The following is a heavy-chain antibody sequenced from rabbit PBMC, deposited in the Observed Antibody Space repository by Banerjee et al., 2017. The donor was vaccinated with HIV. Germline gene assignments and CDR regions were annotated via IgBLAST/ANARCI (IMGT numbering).Heavy chain of an antibody. J-gene: IGHJ4*01. Sequence: QSLEESGGGLVQPEGSLTLTCTASGFSFSSSYYMCWVRQAPGKGLEWIACIYAGSSDNTYYASWAKGRFTISKTSSTTVTLQMTSLTAADTATYFCAREPRYAGAVYGHYFNLWGPGTLVTVS. CDR1: GFSFSSSYY. V-gene: IGHV1S40*01. D-gene: IGHD4-2*01. CDR3: AREPRYAGAVYGHYFNL. CDR2: IYAGSSDNT.